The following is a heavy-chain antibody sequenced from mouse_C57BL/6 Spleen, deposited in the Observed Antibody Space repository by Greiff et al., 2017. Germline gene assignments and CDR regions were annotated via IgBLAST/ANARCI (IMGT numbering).Heavy chain of an antibody. D-gene: IGHD1-1*01. V-gene: IGHV10-1*01. CDR1: GFSFNTYA. J-gene: IGHJ1*03. CDR2: IRSKSNNYAT. CDR3: VYGSRHFDV. Sequence: EVQGVESGGGLVQPKGSLKLSCAASGFSFNTYAMNWVRQAPGKGLEWVARIRSKSNNYATYYADSVKDRFTISRDDSESMLYLQMNNLKTEDTAMYYCVYGSRHFDVWGTGTTVTVSS.